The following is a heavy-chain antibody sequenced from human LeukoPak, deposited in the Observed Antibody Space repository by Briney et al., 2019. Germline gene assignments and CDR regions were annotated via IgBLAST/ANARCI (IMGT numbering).Heavy chain of an antibody. J-gene: IGHJ4*02. V-gene: IGHV3-23*01. Sequence: GGSLRLSCAASGFTFSSYEMNWVRQAPGKGLEWVSSISGSGGSTFYADSAKGRFAISRDNSKNTVYLQMNSLRAEDTAVYYCAKYGSGGYGGAYSDYWGQGALVTVSS. CDR3: AKYGSGGYGGAYSDY. D-gene: IGHD1-26*01. CDR1: GFTFSSYE. CDR2: ISGSGGST.